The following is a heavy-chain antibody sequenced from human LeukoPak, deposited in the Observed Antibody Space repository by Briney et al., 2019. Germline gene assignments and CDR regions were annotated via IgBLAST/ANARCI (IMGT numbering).Heavy chain of an antibody. V-gene: IGHV4-59*12. J-gene: IGHJ3*02. Sequence: SETLSLTCTVSGGSISSYYWSWIRQPPGKGLEWIGYIYYSGSTNYNPSLKSRVTISVETSKNQFSLKLSSVTAADTAVYYCARGRRGSYSAFDIWGQGTMVTVSS. CDR3: ARGRRGSYSAFDI. CDR1: GGSISSYY. D-gene: IGHD1-26*01. CDR2: IYYSGST.